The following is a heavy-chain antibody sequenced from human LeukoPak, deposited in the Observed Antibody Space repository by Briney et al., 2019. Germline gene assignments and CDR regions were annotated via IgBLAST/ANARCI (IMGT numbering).Heavy chain of an antibody. CDR1: GFTFSSYA. CDR3: ARSGHDFWSGYYGDY. CDR2: ISGSGTAK. D-gene: IGHD3-3*01. V-gene: IGHV3-23*01. J-gene: IGHJ4*02. Sequence: PGGSLRLSCAASGFTFSSYAMSWVRQAPGKGLQWVSIISGSGTAKYNADSVKGRFTIARDNSKNTLYVQMNSLRAEDTAVYYCARSGHDFWSGYYGDYWGQGTLVTVSS.